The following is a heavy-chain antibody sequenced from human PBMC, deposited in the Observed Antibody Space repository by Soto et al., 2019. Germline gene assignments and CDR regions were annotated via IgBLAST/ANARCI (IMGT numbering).Heavy chain of an antibody. V-gene: IGHV3-30*15. J-gene: IGHJ4*02. CDR2: ISYDGINE. CDR3: ARDRLRLGELSLIGSFDY. CDR1: GFTFTSYA. D-gene: IGHD3-16*02. Sequence: QVQLVESGGSVVQPGRSLRLSCEASGFTFTSYAMHWVRQAPGKGLEWVAVISYDGINEYYADSVKGRFTISRDNAMNTLFLQMSSLRVDDTAVYYCARDRLRLGELSLIGSFDYWGQGTLVTVSS.